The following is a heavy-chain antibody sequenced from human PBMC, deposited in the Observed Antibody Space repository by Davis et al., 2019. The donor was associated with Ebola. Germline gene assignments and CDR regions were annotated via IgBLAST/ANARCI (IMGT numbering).Heavy chain of an antibody. CDR2: INPSGGST. D-gene: IGHD3-10*01. J-gene: IGHJ4*02. V-gene: IGHV1-46*01. CDR1: GYTFTRYY. CDR3: ARFGRDTMVRGAPDY. Sequence: ASVKVSCKASGYTFTRYYMFWVRQAPGQGLEWMGIINPSGGSTSYAQKFQGRVTMARDTSTSTVYMELSSLRSEDTAVYYCARFGRDTMVRGAPDYWGQGTLVTVSS.